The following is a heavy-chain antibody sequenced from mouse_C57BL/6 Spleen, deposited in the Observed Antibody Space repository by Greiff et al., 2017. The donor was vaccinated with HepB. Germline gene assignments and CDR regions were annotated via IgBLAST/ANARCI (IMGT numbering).Heavy chain of an antibody. CDR2: IRNKANGYTT. D-gene: IGHD4-1*02. Sequence: EVMLVESGGGLVQPGGSLSLSCAASGSTFTDYYMSWVRQPPGKALEWLGFIRNKANGYTTEYSASVKGRFTISRDNSQSILYLQMNALRAEDSATYYCASLTTGTFDYWGQGTTLTVSS. V-gene: IGHV7-3*01. CDR3: ASLTTGTFDY. J-gene: IGHJ2*01. CDR1: GSTFTDYY.